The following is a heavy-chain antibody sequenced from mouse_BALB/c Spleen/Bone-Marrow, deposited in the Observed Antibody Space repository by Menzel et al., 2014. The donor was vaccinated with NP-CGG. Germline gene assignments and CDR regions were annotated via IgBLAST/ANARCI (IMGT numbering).Heavy chain of an antibody. CDR2: INPSTGYT. D-gene: IGHD4-1*01. CDR1: GYTFTSYW. Sequence: QVQLQQSGAELAKPGASVKMSCKASGYTFTSYWMHWVKQRPGQGLEWIGYINPSTGYTEYNQKFKDKATLTADKSSSTAYMQLSSLTSEDSAVYYCARSRTGTYFDYWGQGTTLSLSS. V-gene: IGHV1-7*01. CDR3: ARSRTGTYFDY. J-gene: IGHJ2*01.